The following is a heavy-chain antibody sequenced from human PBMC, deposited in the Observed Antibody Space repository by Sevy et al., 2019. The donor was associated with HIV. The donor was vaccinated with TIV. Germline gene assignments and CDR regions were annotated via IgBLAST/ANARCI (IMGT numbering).Heavy chain of an antibody. CDR1: GFTFSTYW. Sequence: GGSLRLSCAASGFTFSTYWMHWVRQAPGKGLVWVSRINSDGSNTNYADSVKGRFTTSRDNAKNTLYLQMNSLRADDTALYYCGREMISMVPGVHDAFDVWGQGTMVTVSS. J-gene: IGHJ3*01. V-gene: IGHV3-74*01. CDR2: INSDGSNT. CDR3: GREMISMVPGVHDAFDV. D-gene: IGHD3-10*01.